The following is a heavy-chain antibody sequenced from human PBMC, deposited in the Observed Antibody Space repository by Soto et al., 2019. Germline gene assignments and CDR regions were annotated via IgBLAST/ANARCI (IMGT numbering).Heavy chain of an antibody. CDR1: GYTFTSYY. Sequence: GASVKVSCKASGYTFTSYYMHWVRQAPGQGLEWMGIINPSGGSTSYAQKFQGRVTMTRGTSTSTVYMELSSLRSEDTAVYYCARGGGVMVRGVIIDYWGQGTLVTVSS. CDR3: ARGGGVMVRGVIIDY. D-gene: IGHD3-10*01. J-gene: IGHJ4*02. V-gene: IGHV1-46*01. CDR2: INPSGGST.